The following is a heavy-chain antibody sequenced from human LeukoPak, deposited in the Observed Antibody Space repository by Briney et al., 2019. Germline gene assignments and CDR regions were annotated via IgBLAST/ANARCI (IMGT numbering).Heavy chain of an antibody. CDR3: ARLPLSRYYDFWSGMDV. CDR1: GYTFTSYG. CDR2: ISAYNGNT. J-gene: IGHJ6*02. D-gene: IGHD3-3*01. V-gene: IGHV1-18*01. Sequence: ALVKVSCKASGYTFTSYGISWVRQAPGQGLEWMGWISAYNGNTNYAQKLQGRVTMTTDTSTSTAYMELRSLRSDDTAVYYCARLPLSRYYDFWSGMDVWGQGTTVTVSS.